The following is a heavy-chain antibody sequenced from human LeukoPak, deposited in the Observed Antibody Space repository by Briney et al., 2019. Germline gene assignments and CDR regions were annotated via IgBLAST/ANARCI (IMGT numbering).Heavy chain of an antibody. J-gene: IGHJ3*02. Sequence: GGSLRLSCTASGFSFDDYAMHWAREAPGKGLEWVSGITWNSGNIDYVDSVKGRFTISRDNAKNSLYLQMNSLRAEDTALYYCAKGTYSSSGYTNDAFDIWGQGTMVTVSS. CDR3: AKGTYSSSGYTNDAFDI. D-gene: IGHD6-13*01. V-gene: IGHV3-9*01. CDR1: GFSFDDYA. CDR2: ITWNSGNI.